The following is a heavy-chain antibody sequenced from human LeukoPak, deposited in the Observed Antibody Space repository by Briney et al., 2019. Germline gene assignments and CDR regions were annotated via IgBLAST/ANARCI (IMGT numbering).Heavy chain of an antibody. CDR3: AISGSYSLYYYMDV. D-gene: IGHD1-26*01. CDR1: GGSISSGSYY. Sequence: SETLSLTCTVSGGSISSGSYYWSWIRQPAGKGLEWIGRIYTSGSTNYNPSLKSRVTISVDTSKNQCSLKLSSVTAADTAVYYCAISGSYSLYYYMDVGGKGTTVTVSS. J-gene: IGHJ6*03. V-gene: IGHV4-61*02. CDR2: IYTSGST.